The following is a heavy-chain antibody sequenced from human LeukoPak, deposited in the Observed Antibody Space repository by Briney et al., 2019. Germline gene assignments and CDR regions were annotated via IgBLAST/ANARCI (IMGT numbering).Heavy chain of an antibody. CDR3: ARVIAGSYYN. Sequence: GGSLRLSCAASGFTFSSSDMHWVRQATGEGLEWVSGIDTPGDTYYAGSVKGRFTISRENGKNSLYLQMNSLRAGDTAVYYCARVIAGSYYNWGQGILVTVSS. D-gene: IGHD1-26*01. J-gene: IGHJ4*02. CDR1: GFTFSSSD. V-gene: IGHV3-13*01. CDR2: IDTPGDT.